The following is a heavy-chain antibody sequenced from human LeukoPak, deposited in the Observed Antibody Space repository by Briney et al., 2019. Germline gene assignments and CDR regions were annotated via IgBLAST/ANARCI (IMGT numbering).Heavy chain of an antibody. V-gene: IGHV1-2*02. Sequence: GASVKVSCKASGYTFTCYYMHWVRQAPGQGLEWMGWINPNSGGTNYAQKFQGRVTMTRDTSISTAYMELSRLRSDDTAVYYCARDFPQLLWFGDGVAYNWFDPWGQGTLVTVSS. D-gene: IGHD3-10*01. J-gene: IGHJ5*02. CDR2: INPNSGGT. CDR3: ARDFPQLLWFGDGVAYNWFDP. CDR1: GYTFTCYY.